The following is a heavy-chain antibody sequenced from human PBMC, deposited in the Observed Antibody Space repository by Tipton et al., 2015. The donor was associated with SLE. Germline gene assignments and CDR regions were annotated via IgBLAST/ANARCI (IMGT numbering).Heavy chain of an antibody. D-gene: IGHD6-19*01. CDR3: ARGSIAVAGTFDY. CDR2: IYHSGST. Sequence: TLSLTCAVSGGSISSSNWWSWVRQPPGKGLEWIGEIYHSGSTNYNPSLKSRVTISVDKSKNQFSLKLSSVTAADTAVYYCARGSIAVAGTFDYWGQGTLVTVSS. V-gene: IGHV4-4*02. J-gene: IGHJ4*02. CDR1: GGSISSSNW.